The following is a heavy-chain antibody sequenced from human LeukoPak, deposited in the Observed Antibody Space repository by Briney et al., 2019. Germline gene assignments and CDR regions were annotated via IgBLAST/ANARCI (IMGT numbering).Heavy chain of an antibody. CDR1: GFTFSSYW. V-gene: IGHV3-7*01. Sequence: GGSLRLSCAASGFTFSSYWMSWVRQAPGKGLEWVANIKQDGSEKYYVDSVKCRFTISRDNAKNSLYLQMNSLRAEDTAVYYCARGDIVATPVSFDYWGQGTLVTVSS. D-gene: IGHD5-12*01. CDR2: IKQDGSEK. CDR3: ARGDIVATPVSFDY. J-gene: IGHJ4*02.